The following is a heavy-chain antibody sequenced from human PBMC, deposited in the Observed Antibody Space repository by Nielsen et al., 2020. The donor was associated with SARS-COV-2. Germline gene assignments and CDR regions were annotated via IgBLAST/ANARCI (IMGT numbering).Heavy chain of an antibody. CDR1: GFTFDDYA. V-gene: IGHV3-9*01. Sequence: SLKISCAASGFTFDDYAMHWVRQAPGKGLEWVSGISWNSGSIGYADFVKGRFTISRDNAKNSLYLQMNSLRAEDTALYYCAKDISPVYSGSYHDYWGQGTLVTVSS. CDR3: AKDISPVYSGSYHDY. J-gene: IGHJ4*02. D-gene: IGHD1-26*01. CDR2: ISWNSGSI.